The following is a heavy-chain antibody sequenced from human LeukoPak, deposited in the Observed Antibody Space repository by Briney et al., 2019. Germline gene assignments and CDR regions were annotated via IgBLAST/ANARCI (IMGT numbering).Heavy chain of an antibody. CDR3: ARKYLGAPRVTDY. D-gene: IGHD4-11*01. CDR1: GGTFSSYA. Sequence: ASVKVSCKASGGTFSSYAISWVRQAPGQGLEWMGWISAYNGNTNYAQKLQGRVTMTTDTSTSTAYMELRSLRSDDTAVYYCARKYLGAPRVTDYWGQGTLVTVSS. J-gene: IGHJ4*02. V-gene: IGHV1-18*01. CDR2: ISAYNGNT.